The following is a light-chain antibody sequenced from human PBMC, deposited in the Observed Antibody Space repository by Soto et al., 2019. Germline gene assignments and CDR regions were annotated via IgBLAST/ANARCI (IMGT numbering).Light chain of an antibody. V-gene: IGKV3-11*01. CDR2: DAS. J-gene: IGKJ2*01. CDR1: QSVSSY. CDR3: QPPYT. Sequence: EIVLTQSPATLSLSPGERATLSCRASQSVSSYLAWYQQKPGQAPRLLIYDASNRATGIPARFSGSGSGTDFTLTISSLEPEDFAGYYCQPPYTFGQGTKLEIK.